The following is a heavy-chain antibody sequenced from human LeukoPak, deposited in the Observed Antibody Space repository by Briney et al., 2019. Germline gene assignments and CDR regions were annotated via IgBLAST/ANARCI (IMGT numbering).Heavy chain of an antibody. Sequence: ASVKVSCKVSGYTLTELSMHWVRQAPGKGLEWMGGFDPEDGETIYAQMFQGRVTMTEDTSTDTAYMELSSLRSEDTAVYYCATRTYYYDSSGYPQGDWFDPWGQGTLVTVSS. J-gene: IGHJ5*02. CDR1: GYTLTELS. D-gene: IGHD3-22*01. CDR2: FDPEDGET. V-gene: IGHV1-24*01. CDR3: ATRTYYYDSSGYPQGDWFDP.